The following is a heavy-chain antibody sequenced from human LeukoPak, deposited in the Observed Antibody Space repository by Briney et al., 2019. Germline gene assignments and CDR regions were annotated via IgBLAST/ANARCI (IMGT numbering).Heavy chain of an antibody. V-gene: IGHV4-34*01. CDR2: INHRGST. Sequence: SETLSLTCAVYGGSFSGYYWSWIRQPPGKGLEWIGEINHRGSTNYNPSLKSRVTISVDTSKNQFSLKLSSVTAADTAVYYCARAGRGYSGYDPFDYWGQGTLVTVSS. J-gene: IGHJ4*02. D-gene: IGHD5-12*01. CDR1: GGSFSGYY. CDR3: ARAGRGYSGYDPFDY.